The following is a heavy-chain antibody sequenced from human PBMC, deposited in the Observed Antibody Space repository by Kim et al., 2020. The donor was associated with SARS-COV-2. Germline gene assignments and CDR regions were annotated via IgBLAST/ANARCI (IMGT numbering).Heavy chain of an antibody. Sequence: GGSLRLSCAASGFTFSSYAMSWVRQAPGKGLEWVSVIYSGGSSTYYADSVKGRFTISRDNSKNTLYLQMNSLRAEDTAVYYCAKGGYCSSTSCPLGAFDIWGQGTMVTVSS. J-gene: IGHJ3*02. V-gene: IGHV3-23*03. D-gene: IGHD2-2*01. CDR2: IYSGGSST. CDR1: GFTFSSYA. CDR3: AKGGYCSSTSCPLGAFDI.